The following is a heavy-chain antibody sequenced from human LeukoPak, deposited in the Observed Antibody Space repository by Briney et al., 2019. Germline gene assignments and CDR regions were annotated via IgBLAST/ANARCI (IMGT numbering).Heavy chain of an antibody. CDR2: IRPDGSDK. Sequence: GGSLRLSCVAPGFTFSSYWMSWVRQAPGKRLEWVANIRPDGSDKYYVDSVKGRFTISRDNAKNSLFLQMNSLRAEDTALYYCARGDFNDNGDYVDAFDVWGQGTMVTVSS. V-gene: IGHV3-7*01. D-gene: IGHD4-17*01. J-gene: IGHJ3*01. CDR1: GFTFSSYW. CDR3: ARGDFNDNGDYVDAFDV.